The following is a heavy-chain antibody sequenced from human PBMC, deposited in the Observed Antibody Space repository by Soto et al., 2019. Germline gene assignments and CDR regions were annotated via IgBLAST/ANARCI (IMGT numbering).Heavy chain of an antibody. CDR2: ISYDGSNK. Sequence: QVQLVESGGGVVQPGRSLRLSCVASGFTFNNHDIHWVRQAPGKGLEWVAVISYDGSNKYYADSVKGRFTLSRDNSKNTLYLQMNSLRAEDTAVYYCAKDGADYYDSSGLDYWGQGTLVTVSS. J-gene: IGHJ4*02. D-gene: IGHD3-22*01. V-gene: IGHV3-30*18. CDR3: AKDGADYYDSSGLDY. CDR1: GFTFNNHD.